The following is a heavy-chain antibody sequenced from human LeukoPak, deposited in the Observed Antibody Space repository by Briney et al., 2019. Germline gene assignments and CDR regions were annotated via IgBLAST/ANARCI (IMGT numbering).Heavy chain of an antibody. D-gene: IGHD6-13*01. J-gene: IGHJ5*02. CDR1: GGSIGSSSYY. CDR3: ARPGGIAAAGKADWFDP. V-gene: IGHV4-39*01. CDR2: IYYSGST. Sequence: PSETLSLTCTVSGGSIGSSSYYWGWIRQPPGKGLEWIGSIYYSGSTYYNPSLKSRVTISVDTSKNQFSLKLSSVTAADTAVYYCARPGGIAAAGKADWFDPWGQGTLVTVSS.